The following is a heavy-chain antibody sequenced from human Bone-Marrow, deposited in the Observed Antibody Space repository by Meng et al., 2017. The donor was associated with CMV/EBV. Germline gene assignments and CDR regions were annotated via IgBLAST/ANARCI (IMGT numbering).Heavy chain of an antibody. D-gene: IGHD3-16*01. Sequence: ASVKVSCKTSGYTFTGYYIHWVRQALGQGLEWMGWINPNSGDTNYAQNFQGRVTMTRDTFFSTSYMELSTLKSDDTAVYYCARGVGAAWFDPWGQGTLVTGSS. CDR1: GYTFTGYY. V-gene: IGHV1-2*02. CDR2: INPNSGDT. J-gene: IGHJ5*02. CDR3: ARGVGAAWFDP.